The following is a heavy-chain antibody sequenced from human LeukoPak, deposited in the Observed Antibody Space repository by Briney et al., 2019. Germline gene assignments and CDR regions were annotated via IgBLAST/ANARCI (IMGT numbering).Heavy chain of an antibody. V-gene: IGHV4-34*01. Sequence: SETLSLTCAVYGGSFSGYYWSWIRQPPGKGLEWIGEINHSGSTNYNPSLKSRVTISVDTSKNQFSLKLSSVTAADTAVYYCARGLYSSGWYFNYWGQGTLVTVSS. J-gene: IGHJ4*02. CDR1: GGSFSGYY. CDR2: INHSGST. CDR3: ARGLYSSGWYFNY. D-gene: IGHD6-19*01.